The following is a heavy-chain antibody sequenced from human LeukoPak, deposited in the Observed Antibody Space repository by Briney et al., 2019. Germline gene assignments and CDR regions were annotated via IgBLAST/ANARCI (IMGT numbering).Heavy chain of an antibody. V-gene: IGHV3-53*01. CDR3: AKVDY. CDR1: RFNVTSNY. CDR2: IFSAGSI. J-gene: IGHJ4*02. Sequence: GGSLRLSCAASRFNVTSNYMRWVRQAPGKGLEWVSAIFSAGSIFYADSVKGRFTISRDSSKNTVYLQMNSLRAEDTAVYYCAKVDYWGQGTLVAVSS.